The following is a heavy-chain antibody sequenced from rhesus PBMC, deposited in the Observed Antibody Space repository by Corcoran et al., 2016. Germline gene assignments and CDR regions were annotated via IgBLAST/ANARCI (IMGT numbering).Heavy chain of an antibody. CDR3: ARGTTVAAYFDY. Sequence: EVQLVQSGAAVKKPGATVKVSCKASGYPFTAHSLTWERQAPEKGLEWRGGVDPEDGEADYAQKFQDRVTITADMSTDTAYMELSSLRSEDTAVYYGARGTTVAAYFDYWGQGVLVTVSS. CDR2: VDPEDGEA. J-gene: IGHJ4*01. D-gene: IGHD4-29*01. CDR1: GYPFTAHS. V-gene: IGHV1-111*02.